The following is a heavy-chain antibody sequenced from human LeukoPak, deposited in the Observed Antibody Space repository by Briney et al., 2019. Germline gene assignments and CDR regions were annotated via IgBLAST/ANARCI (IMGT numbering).Heavy chain of an antibody. CDR3: ARGGYSYGFRTFDY. J-gene: IGHJ4*02. Sequence: PGGSLRLSCAASGFTFSSYSMNWVRQAPGKGLEWVSYISSSSSTIYYADSVKGRFTISRDNVKNSLYLQMNSLRAEDTAVYYCARGGYSYGFRTFDYWGQGTLVTVSS. D-gene: IGHD5-18*01. CDR1: GFTFSSYS. V-gene: IGHV3-48*01. CDR2: ISSSSSTI.